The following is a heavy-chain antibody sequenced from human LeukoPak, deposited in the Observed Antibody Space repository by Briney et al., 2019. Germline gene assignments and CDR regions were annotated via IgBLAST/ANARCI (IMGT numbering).Heavy chain of an antibody. Sequence: SETLSLTRAVYGGSFSGYYWSWIRQPPGKGLEWIGEINHSGSTNYNPSLKSRVTISVDTSKNQFSLKLSPVTAADTAVYYCARESYSSSWYGDYFDYWGQGTLVTVSS. V-gene: IGHV4-34*01. CDR3: ARESYSSSWYGDYFDY. D-gene: IGHD6-13*01. J-gene: IGHJ4*02. CDR1: GGSFSGYY. CDR2: INHSGST.